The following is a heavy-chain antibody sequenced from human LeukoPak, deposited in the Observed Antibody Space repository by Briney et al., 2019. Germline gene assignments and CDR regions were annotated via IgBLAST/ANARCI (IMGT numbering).Heavy chain of an antibody. V-gene: IGHV5-51*01. CDR3: ARPPSRGYSSSFEY. D-gene: IGHD2-2*03. J-gene: IGHJ4*02. CDR1: GYRFPTYW. Sequence: GESLKISCKGSGYRFPTYWIAWVRQMPGKGLEWMGIIYPDESNIRYSPSFQGQVTISADKSISTAYLQWSSLKASDTAMYYCARPPSRGYSSSFEYWGQGTLVTVFS. CDR2: IYPDESNI.